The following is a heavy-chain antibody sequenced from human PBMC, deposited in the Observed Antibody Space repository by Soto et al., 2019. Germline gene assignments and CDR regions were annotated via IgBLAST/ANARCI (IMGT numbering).Heavy chain of an antibody. V-gene: IGHV4-59*01. J-gene: IGHJ5*02. CDR2: ILYTGYT. CDR1: GGSISDYY. Sequence: SETLSLTCTVSGGSISDYYWSWIRQPPGKGLEWIGYILYTGYTNYNPSLKSRITISIDTSRNQFSLRLSSVTAADTTVYYCARERGECFGDFLPHGWFDHWSQGTLVTVSS. D-gene: IGHD3-10*01. CDR3: ARERGECFGDFLPHGWFDH.